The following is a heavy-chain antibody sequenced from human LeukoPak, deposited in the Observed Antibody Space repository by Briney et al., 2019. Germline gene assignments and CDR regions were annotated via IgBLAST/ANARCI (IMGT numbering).Heavy chain of an antibody. CDR1: GGSSSSSNW. CDR2: TDNGGRT. J-gene: IGHJ6*02. V-gene: IGHV4-4*02. D-gene: IGHD3-16*01. Sequence: SETLSLTCAVSGGSSSSSNWWNWVRQPPGKGLEWIGETDNGGRTNYNPSLKSRVTISVDKSKNQISLKLSSVTAADTAVYYCARDSSYDYVWGSYYYYGMDVWGQGTTVTVSS. CDR3: ARDSSYDYVWGSYYYYGMDV.